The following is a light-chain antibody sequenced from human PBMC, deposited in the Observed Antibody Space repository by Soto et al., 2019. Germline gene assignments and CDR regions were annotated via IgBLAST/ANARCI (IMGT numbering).Light chain of an antibody. V-gene: IGLV4-69*01. CDR2: VNSDGSH. CDR1: SGHSSYA. CDR3: QTWGTDIHVV. Sequence: QPVLTQSPSASASLGASVKLTCTLSSGHSSYAIAWHQQQPEKGPRYLMKVNSDGSHSKGDGIPDRLSGSSSGAERYLTISSLQSEDEADYYCQTWGTDIHVVFGGGTKLNVL. J-gene: IGLJ2*01.